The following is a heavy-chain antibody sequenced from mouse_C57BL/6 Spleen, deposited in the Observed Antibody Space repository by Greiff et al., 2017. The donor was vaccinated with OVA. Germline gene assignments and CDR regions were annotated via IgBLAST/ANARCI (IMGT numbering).Heavy chain of an antibody. CDR3: ASSSFTTVVATPYFDV. Sequence: QVQLQQSGPGLVQPSQSLSITCTVSGFSLTSYGVHWVRQSPGKGLEWLGVIWSGGSTDYNAAFISRLSISKDNSKSQVFFKMNSLQADDTAIYYCASSSFTTVVATPYFDVWGTGTTVTVSS. CDR1: GFSLTSYG. J-gene: IGHJ1*03. CDR2: IWSGGST. V-gene: IGHV2-2*01. D-gene: IGHD1-1*01.